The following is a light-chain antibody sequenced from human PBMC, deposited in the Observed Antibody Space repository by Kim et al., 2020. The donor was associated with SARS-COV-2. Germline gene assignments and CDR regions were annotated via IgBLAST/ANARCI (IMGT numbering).Light chain of an antibody. J-gene: IGLJ3*02. CDR2: RNN. V-gene: IGLV10-54*01. Sequence: QTATLTCSGNSNNVGNLGAAWLQQHQGHPPKLQSYRNNNRPSGISERLSASRSGNTASLTITGLQPEDEADYYCSAWDSTLSVWVFGGGTKLTVL. CDR1: SNNVGNLG. CDR3: SAWDSTLSVWV.